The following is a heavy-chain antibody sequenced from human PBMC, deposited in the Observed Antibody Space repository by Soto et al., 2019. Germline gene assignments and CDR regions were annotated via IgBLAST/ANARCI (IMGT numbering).Heavy chain of an antibody. CDR3: AHRVIRTVFGLVTTTAIYFEF. CDR2: IYWDDDK. CDR1: GFSLTTSGVG. Sequence: QITLNASGPTLVKPRKTLTLTCTFSGFSLTTSGVGVGWIRQSPGKAPEWLALIYWDDDKRYIPSLTSRLTITKDTSKNHVVLTMADLDPADTSTYYCAHRVIRTVFGLVTTTAIYFEFWGQGTPVAVSS. V-gene: IGHV2-5*02. D-gene: IGHD3-3*01. J-gene: IGHJ4*01.